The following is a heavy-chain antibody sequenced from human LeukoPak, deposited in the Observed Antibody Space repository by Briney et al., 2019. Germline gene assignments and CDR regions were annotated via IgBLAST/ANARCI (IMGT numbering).Heavy chain of an antibody. V-gene: IGHV3-11*04. CDR2: ISSSGSTI. Sequence: PGGSLRLSCAASGFTFSDYYMSWIRQAPGKGLEWVSYISSSGSTIYYADSVKGRFTISRDNAKNSLYLQMNSLRAEDTAVYYCARVRYYGSGSYYNGAFDIWGQGTMVTVSS. CDR3: ARVRYYGSGSYYNGAFDI. CDR1: GFTFSDYY. D-gene: IGHD3-10*01. J-gene: IGHJ3*02.